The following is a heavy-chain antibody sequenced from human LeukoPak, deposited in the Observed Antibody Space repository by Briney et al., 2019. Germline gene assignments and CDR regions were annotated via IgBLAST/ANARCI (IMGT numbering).Heavy chain of an antibody. CDR1: GGTFSSYA. Sequence: SVKVSCKASGGTFSSYAISWVRQAPGQGLEWVGGIIPIFGTANYAQKFQGRVTITADESTSTAHMELSSLRSEDTAVYYCARGSDIVVVVAAIPYYYGMDVWGKGTTVTVSS. J-gene: IGHJ6*04. CDR3: ARGSDIVVVVAAIPYYYGMDV. CDR2: IIPIFGTA. D-gene: IGHD2-15*01. V-gene: IGHV1-69*13.